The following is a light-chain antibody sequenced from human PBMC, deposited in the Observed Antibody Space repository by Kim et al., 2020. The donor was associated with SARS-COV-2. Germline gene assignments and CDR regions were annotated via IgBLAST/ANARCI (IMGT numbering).Light chain of an antibody. J-gene: IGLJ1*01. Sequence: RVTNPCSGSSSNIGSNTVNWYQQLPGTAPKLLIYSNNQRPSGVPDRFSGSKSGTSASLAISGLQSEDEADYYCAAWDDSLNAFYVFGTGTKVTVL. CDR1: SSNIGSNT. CDR3: AAWDDSLNAFYV. CDR2: SNN. V-gene: IGLV1-44*01.